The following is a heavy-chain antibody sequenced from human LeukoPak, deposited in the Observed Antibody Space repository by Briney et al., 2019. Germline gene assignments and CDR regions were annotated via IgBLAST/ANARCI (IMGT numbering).Heavy chain of an antibody. CDR3: ARDFDYYGSGSYYNKDY. CDR1: GYTFTSYD. D-gene: IGHD3-10*01. J-gene: IGHJ4*02. Sequence: ASVKVSCKASGYTFTSYDINWVRQATGQGLEWMGWMNPNSGNTGYAQKFQGRVTMTRNTSISTAYMELSSLRSEHTAVYYCARDFDYYGSGSYYNKDYWGQGTLVTVSS. V-gene: IGHV1-8*01. CDR2: MNPNSGNT.